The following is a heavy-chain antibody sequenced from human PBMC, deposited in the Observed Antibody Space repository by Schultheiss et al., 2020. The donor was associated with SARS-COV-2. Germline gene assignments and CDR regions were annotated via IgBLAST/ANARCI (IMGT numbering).Heavy chain of an antibody. CDR2: VFSNDEK. D-gene: IGHD6-6*01. V-gene: IGHV2-26*01. J-gene: IGHJ4*02. Sequence: SGPTLVKPTETLTLTCTVSGFSLSNARMGVSWIRQPPGKALEWLAHVFSNDEKSYSTSLKSRLTISKDTSKSLVVLTMTNMDPVDTATYYCARSRSSSSYDYWGQGTLVTVSS. CDR3: ARSRSSSSYDY. CDR1: GFSLSNARMG.